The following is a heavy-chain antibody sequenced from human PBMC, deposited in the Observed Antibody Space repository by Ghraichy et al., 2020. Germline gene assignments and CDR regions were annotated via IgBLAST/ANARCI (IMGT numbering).Heavy chain of an antibody. V-gene: IGHV3-30*02. CDR3: AKENIAVAGTGYYYYGMDV. D-gene: IGHD6-19*01. Sequence: GGSLRLSCAASGFTFSSYGMHWVRQAPGKGLEWVAFIRYDGSNKYYADSVKGRFTISRDNSKNTLYLQMNSLRAEDTAVYYCAKENIAVAGTGYYYYGMDVWGQGTTVTVSS. J-gene: IGHJ6*02. CDR2: IRYDGSNK. CDR1: GFTFSSYG.